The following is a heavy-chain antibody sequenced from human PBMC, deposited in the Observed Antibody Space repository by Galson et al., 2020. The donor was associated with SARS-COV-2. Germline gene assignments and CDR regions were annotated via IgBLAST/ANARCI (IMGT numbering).Heavy chain of an antibody. J-gene: IGHJ6*02. Sequence: GGSLRLSCAASGFTVSSNYMSWVRQAPGKGLEWVSVIYSGGSTSYADSVKGRFTISRDNSKNTLYLQMNSLRVEDTAVYYCARDLYYYGMDVWGQGTTVTVSS. CDR1: GFTVSSNY. V-gene: IGHV3-53*01. CDR3: ARDLYYYGMDV. CDR2: IYSGGST.